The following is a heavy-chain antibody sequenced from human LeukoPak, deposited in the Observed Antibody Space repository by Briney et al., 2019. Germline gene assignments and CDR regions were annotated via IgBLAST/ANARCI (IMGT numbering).Heavy chain of an antibody. CDR2: VNRDGSET. CDR3: AKGGYSYGPMYYFDY. J-gene: IGHJ4*02. D-gene: IGHD5-18*01. CDR1: GFALSSHW. V-gene: IGHV3-7*03. Sequence: GGSLRLSCAASGFALSSHWMTWVRQVPGRGPEWVANVNRDGSETYYLDSVKGRFTISKDNAKNSLYLQMNSLRAEDTAVYYCAKGGYSYGPMYYFDYWGQGTLVTVSS.